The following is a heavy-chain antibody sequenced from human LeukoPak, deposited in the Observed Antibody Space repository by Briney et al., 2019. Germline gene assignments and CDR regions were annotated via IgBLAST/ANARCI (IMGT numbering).Heavy chain of an antibody. D-gene: IGHD1-7*01. CDR1: GYTFTGYY. CDR2: INPNSGGT. V-gene: IGHV1-2*02. CDR3: ARGPGEHKLELRRYNWFDP. Sequence: GASVKVSCKASGYTFTGYYMHWVRQAPGQGLEWMGWINPNSGGTNYAQKFQGRVTMTRDMSISTAYMELSRLRSDDTAVYYCARGPGEHKLELRRYNWFDPWGQGTLVTVSS. J-gene: IGHJ5*02.